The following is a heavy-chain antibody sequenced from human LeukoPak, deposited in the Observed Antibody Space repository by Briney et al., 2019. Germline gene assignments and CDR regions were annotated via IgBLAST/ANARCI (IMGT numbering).Heavy chain of an antibody. D-gene: IGHD6-13*01. Sequence: KPSETLSLTCTVSGGSISSSSYYWGWIRQPPGKGLEWIGSIYYSGSTYYNPSLKSRVTISVDTSKNQFSLKLSSVTAADTAVYYCARESIAAAGTCDYWGQGTLVTVSS. J-gene: IGHJ4*02. CDR1: GGSISSSSYY. CDR2: IYYSGST. CDR3: ARESIAAAGTCDY. V-gene: IGHV4-39*07.